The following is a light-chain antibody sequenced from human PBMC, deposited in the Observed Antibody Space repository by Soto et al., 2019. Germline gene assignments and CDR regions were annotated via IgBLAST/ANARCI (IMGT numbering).Light chain of an antibody. J-gene: IGKJ2*01. CDR1: QSVSSSY. V-gene: IGKV3-20*01. Sequence: EIVLTQSPGTLSLSPGERATLSCRASQSVSSSYLAWYQQKPGQAPRLLIYGASTRATGIPDRFSGSGSGTDFTLIISILEPEDFAVYYCQLYDNSLYTFGQGTNLDIK. CDR3: QLYDNSLYT. CDR2: GAS.